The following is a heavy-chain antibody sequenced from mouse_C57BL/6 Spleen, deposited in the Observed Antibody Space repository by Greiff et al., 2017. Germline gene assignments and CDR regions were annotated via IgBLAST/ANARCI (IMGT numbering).Heavy chain of an antibody. V-gene: IGHV10-1*01. CDR3: VRDGYSFDY. Sequence: EADGGLVQPKGSLKLSCAASGFSFNTYAMNWVRQAPGKGLEWVARIRSKSNNYATYYADSVKDRFTISRDDSESMLYLQMNNLKTEDTAMYYCVRDGYSFDYWGQGTTLTVSS. CDR2: IRSKSNNYAT. J-gene: IGHJ2*01. D-gene: IGHD2-3*01. CDR1: GFSFNTYA.